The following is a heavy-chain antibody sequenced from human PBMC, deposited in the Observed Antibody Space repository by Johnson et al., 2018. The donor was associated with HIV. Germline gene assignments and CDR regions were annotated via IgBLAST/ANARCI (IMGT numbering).Heavy chain of an antibody. CDR1: GFTFSNAW. Sequence: VQLVESGGGLVKPGGSLRLSCAASGFTFSNAWMSWARQAPGKGLAWVGRIQSNTDGGTTDYAAPVKGRFTISRENAKNSLYLQMNNLRAGDSAVYYCVRASWFGAFDIWGQGTLVTVSS. J-gene: IGHJ3*02. V-gene: IGHV3-15*01. D-gene: IGHD3-10*01. CDR3: VRASWFGAFDI. CDR2: IQSNTDGGTT.